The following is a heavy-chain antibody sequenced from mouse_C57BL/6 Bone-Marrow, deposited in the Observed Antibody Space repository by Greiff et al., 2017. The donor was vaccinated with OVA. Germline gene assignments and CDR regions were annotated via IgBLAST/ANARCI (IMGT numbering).Heavy chain of an antibody. Sequence: QVQLQQSGPGLVQPSQSLSITCTVSGFSLTSYGVHWVRQSPGKGLEWLGVIWSGGSTDYNAAFISSLSISKDNSKSQVFFKMNSLQADDTPIYYCARNREQLKLRWAMDYWGQGTSVTVSS. CDR1: GFSLTSYG. J-gene: IGHJ4*01. D-gene: IGHD3-2*02. CDR3: ARNREQLKLRWAMDY. CDR2: IWSGGST. V-gene: IGHV2-2*01.